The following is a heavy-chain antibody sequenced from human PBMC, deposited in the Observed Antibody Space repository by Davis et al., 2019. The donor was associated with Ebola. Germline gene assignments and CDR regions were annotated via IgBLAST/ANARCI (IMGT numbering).Heavy chain of an antibody. D-gene: IGHD3-3*01. Sequence: SVKDSCMASGGTFSSYAFSWVRPAPGQGLEWMGGIIHFFGTANYAQKFQGRVKITADESTSTAYMELSSLSYEDTAVYYCARGYYDFWCGYTQPYDAIDIWGQGTMVTVSS. CDR1: GGTFSSYA. CDR3: ARGYYDFWCGYTQPYDAIDI. CDR2: IIHFFGTA. J-gene: IGHJ3*02. V-gene: IGHV1-69*13.